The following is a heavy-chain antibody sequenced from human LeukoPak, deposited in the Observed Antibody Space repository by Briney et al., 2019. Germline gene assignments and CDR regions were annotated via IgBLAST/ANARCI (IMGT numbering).Heavy chain of an antibody. V-gene: IGHV3-48*04. CDR2: ISSSSITI. Sequence: GGSLRLSCAASGFTFSSYSLNWVRQAPGKGLEWVSFISSSSITIYYADSVKGRFTISRDNAEKSLYLQMNSLRAEDTAVYYCARDRGGSYSAIDYWAREPWSPSPQ. CDR3: ARDRGGSYSAIDY. J-gene: IGHJ4*02. CDR1: GFTFSSYS. D-gene: IGHD2-15*01.